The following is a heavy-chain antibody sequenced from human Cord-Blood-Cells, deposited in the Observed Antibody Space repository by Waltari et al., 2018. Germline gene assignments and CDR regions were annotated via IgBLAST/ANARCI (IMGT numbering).Heavy chain of an antibody. CDR1: GGSFSGYY. J-gene: IGHJ4*02. V-gene: IGHV4-34*01. D-gene: IGHD6-6*01. Sequence: HVHLQQWGAGLLKPSETLSLTCAVYGGSFSGYYWSWIRPPPGKVLEWIGEIKHSDSTNYDPSLKTRVTISVDTSKNQFSLSLSSGTAADTAVYYCASSYSSSFDYGGQGTLVTVSP. CDR2: IKHSDST. CDR3: ASSYSSSFDY.